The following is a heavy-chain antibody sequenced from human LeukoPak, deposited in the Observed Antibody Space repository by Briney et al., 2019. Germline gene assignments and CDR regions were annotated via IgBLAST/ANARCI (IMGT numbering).Heavy chain of an antibody. V-gene: IGHV3-33*01. D-gene: IGHD2-2*01. J-gene: IGHJ6*02. Sequence: GGSLRLSCAASGFTFSSYGMHWVRQAPGKGLEWVAVIWYDGSNKYYADSVKGRFTISRDNSKNTLYLQMNSLRAEDTAVYYCARCSTSCPYGMDVWGQGTTVTVSS. CDR3: ARCSTSCPYGMDV. CDR2: IWYDGSNK. CDR1: GFTFSSYG.